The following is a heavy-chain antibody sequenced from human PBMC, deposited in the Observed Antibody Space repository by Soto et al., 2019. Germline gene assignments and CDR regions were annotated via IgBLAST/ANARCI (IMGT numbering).Heavy chain of an antibody. CDR3: ARGLLSLISSSELGY. CDR1: GGSFSGYY. D-gene: IGHD6-6*01. CDR2: INHSGST. J-gene: IGHJ4*02. V-gene: IGHV4-34*01. Sequence: QVQLQQWGAGLLKPSETLSLTCAVYGGSFSGYYWRWIRQPPGKGLEWIGEINHSGSTNYNPSLKSRVTRSVDTSQHQFSLKLSSVTAADTAVYYCARGLLSLISSSELGYWGQGTLVTVSS.